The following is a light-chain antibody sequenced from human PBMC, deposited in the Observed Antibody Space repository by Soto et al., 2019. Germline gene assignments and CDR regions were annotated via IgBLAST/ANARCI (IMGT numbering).Light chain of an antibody. CDR1: HNDIGTYDY. Sequence: QSVLAQPTSVSGSPELSITISCTGNHNDIGTYDYVSWYQQHPGRAPRLLIHGVTTRPSGISDRFSASKSGLTASLTISGLQPEDEADYYCSSFTSNRIYVFGPGTKVTVL. J-gene: IGLJ1*01. V-gene: IGLV2-14*03. CDR2: GVT. CDR3: SSFTSNRIYV.